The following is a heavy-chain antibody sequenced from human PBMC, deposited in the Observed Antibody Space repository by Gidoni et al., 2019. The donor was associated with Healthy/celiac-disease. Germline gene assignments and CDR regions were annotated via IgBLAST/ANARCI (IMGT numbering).Heavy chain of an antibody. CDR3: AREMTTVVTLDAFDI. V-gene: IGHV3-30*04. CDR1: GFTFSSYA. CDR2: ISYEGSNK. D-gene: IGHD4-17*01. Sequence: QVQLVDSGCGVVQPERSLRLSCAASGFTFSSYAMHWVRQAPGKGLEWVAVISYEGSNKYYADSVKGRFTISRDNSKNTLYLQMNSLRAEDTAVYYCAREMTTVVTLDAFDIWGQGTMVTVSS. J-gene: IGHJ3*02.